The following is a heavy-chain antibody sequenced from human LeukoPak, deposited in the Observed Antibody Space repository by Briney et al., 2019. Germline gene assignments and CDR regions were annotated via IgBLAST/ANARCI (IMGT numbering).Heavy chain of an antibody. J-gene: IGHJ4*02. CDR3: ARDFPNPAGYWVY. D-gene: IGHD2-8*02. V-gene: IGHV3-7*01. CDR1: GFTFSSYW. CDR2: IKQDGSEK. Sequence: GGSLRLSCAASGFTFSSYWMSWVRQAPGKGLEWVANIKQDGSEKYYVDSVKGRFTISRDNAKNSLYLQMNSLRAGDTAVYYCARDFPNPAGYWVYWGQGTLVTVSP.